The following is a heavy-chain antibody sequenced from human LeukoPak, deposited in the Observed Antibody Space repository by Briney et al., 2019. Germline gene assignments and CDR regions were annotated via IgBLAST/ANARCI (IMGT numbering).Heavy chain of an antibody. J-gene: IGHJ4*02. CDR2: ISGGSSNT. CDR3: AKSGLNRFDY. V-gene: IGHV3-23*01. CDR1: GFTFSTYA. D-gene: IGHD2-15*01. Sequence: GGSLRLSCAASGFTFSTYAMSWVRQAPGKGLEWVSNISGGSSNTYYADSVKGRFTISRDDSKHALHLQMNSLRAEDTAVYYCAKSGLNRFDYWGQGTLVTVSS.